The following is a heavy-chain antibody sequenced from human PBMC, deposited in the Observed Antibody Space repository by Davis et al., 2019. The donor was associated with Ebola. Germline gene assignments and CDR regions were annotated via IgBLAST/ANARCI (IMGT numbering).Heavy chain of an antibody. CDR3: ARDYVY. CDR2: IYYSGST. J-gene: IGHJ4*02. V-gene: IGHV4-59*12. Sequence: MPSETLSLTCTVSGGSISSYYWSWIRQPPGKGLEWIGYIYYSGSTNYNPSLKSRVTISADTSKNQFSLRLKSVTAADTAMYYCARDYVYWGQGILVTVSS. CDR1: GGSISSYY. D-gene: IGHD1-14*01.